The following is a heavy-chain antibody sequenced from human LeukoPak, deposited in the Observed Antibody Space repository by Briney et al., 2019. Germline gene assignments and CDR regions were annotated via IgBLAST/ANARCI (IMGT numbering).Heavy chain of an antibody. CDR2: INHSGST. Sequence: SETLSLTCAVYGGSFSGCYWSWIRQPPGKGLGWIGEINHSGSTNYNPSLKSRVTISVDTSKNQFSLKLSSVTAADTAVYYCARGRSGGYGLDYWGQGTLVTVSS. D-gene: IGHD5-12*01. CDR3: ARGRSGGYGLDY. J-gene: IGHJ4*02. V-gene: IGHV4-34*01. CDR1: GGSFSGCY.